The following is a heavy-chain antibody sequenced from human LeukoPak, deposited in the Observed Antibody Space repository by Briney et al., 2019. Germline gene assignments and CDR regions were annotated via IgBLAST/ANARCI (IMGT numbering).Heavy chain of an antibody. D-gene: IGHD2-21*02. Sequence: PGGSLRLSCAASGFTFSTYWMTWVRQAPGKGLEWVANIKKDGSEKFYMDSVKGRFTISRDNAKNSLYLQMNSLRAEDTAVYYCARDSAKGDSSFYVDYWGQGSRVTVSS. CDR3: ARDSAKGDSSFYVDY. V-gene: IGHV3-7*01. J-gene: IGHJ4*02. CDR2: IKKDGSEK. CDR1: GFTFSTYW.